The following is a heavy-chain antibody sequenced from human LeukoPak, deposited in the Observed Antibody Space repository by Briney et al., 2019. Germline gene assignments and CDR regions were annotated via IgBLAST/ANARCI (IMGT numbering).Heavy chain of an antibody. D-gene: IGHD3-10*01. J-gene: IGHJ3*02. CDR1: GYSFTSYY. CDR3: ARGLESLYGSGRVAEDAFDI. CDR2: INPSGGST. V-gene: IGHV1-46*01. Sequence: ASVKVSCKASGYSFTSYYIHWVRQAPGQRLEWMGIINPSGGSTSYAQKFQGRVTMTRDTSTSTVYMELSSLRSEDTAVYYCARGLESLYGSGRVAEDAFDIWGQGTMVTVSS.